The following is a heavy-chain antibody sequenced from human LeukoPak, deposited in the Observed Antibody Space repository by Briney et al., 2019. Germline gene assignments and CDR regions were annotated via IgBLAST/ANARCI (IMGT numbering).Heavy chain of an antibody. CDR2: IYYSGGT. CDR3: ASTLDPYSSSSAYFDY. V-gene: IGHV4-59*08. CDR1: GGSISSYY. D-gene: IGHD6-6*01. Sequence: SETLSLTCTVSGGSISSYYWSWIRQPPGKGLEWIGYIYYSGGTNYNPSLKSRVTISVDTSKNQFSLKQSSVTAADTAVYYCASTLDPYSSSSAYFDYWGQGTLVTVSS. J-gene: IGHJ4*02.